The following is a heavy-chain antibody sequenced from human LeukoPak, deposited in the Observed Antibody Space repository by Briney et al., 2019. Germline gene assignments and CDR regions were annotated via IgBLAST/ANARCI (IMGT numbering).Heavy chain of an antibody. CDR3: ARVPSGKKREYYFDY. D-gene: IGHD3-10*01. CDR1: GFTFSDYY. CDR2: ISSSGSTI. Sequence: PGGSLRLSCAASGFTFSDYYMSWIRQAPGKGLEWVSYISSSGSTIYYADSVKGRFTISRDNSKNTLYLQMNSLRAEDTAVYYCARVPSGKKREYYFDYWGQGTLVTVSS. J-gene: IGHJ4*02. V-gene: IGHV3-11*01.